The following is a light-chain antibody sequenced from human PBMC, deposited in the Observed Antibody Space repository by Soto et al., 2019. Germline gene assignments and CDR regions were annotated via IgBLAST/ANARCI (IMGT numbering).Light chain of an antibody. CDR1: SSDIGAYNF. V-gene: IGLV2-8*01. CDR3: SSYAGDNDVI. Sequence: QSVLTQPPSASGSPGQSVTISCSGSSSDIGAYNFVSWYQQHPGQAPKLMIFEVNQRPSGVPNRFSGSKSGNTASLTVSGLQAEDEADYYSSSYAGDNDVIFGGGTKLTVL. CDR2: EVN. J-gene: IGLJ2*01.